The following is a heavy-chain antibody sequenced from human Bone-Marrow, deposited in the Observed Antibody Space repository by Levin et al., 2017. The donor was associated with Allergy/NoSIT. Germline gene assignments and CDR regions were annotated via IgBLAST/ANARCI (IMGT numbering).Heavy chain of an antibody. J-gene: IGHJ5*02. D-gene: IGHD5-24*01. CDR1: GFTFSTSW. Sequence: GGSLRLSCAASGFTFSTSWMSWVRQAPGKGLEWVANIKEDGSEKYYVDSVKGRFTISRDNAKNSLYVQMNSLRAEDTAVYYCARDQFRRATIGARWFDPWGQGTLVTVSS. V-gene: IGHV3-7*01. CDR3: ARDQFRRATIGARWFDP. CDR2: IKEDGSEK.